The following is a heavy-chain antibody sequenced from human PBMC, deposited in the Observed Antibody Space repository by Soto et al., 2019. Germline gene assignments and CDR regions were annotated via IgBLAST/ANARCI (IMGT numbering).Heavy chain of an antibody. D-gene: IGHD3-22*01. Sequence: SVKVSCKASGGTFSSYAISWVRQAPGQGLEWMGGIIPIFGTANYAQKFQGRVTITADESTSTAYMELSSLRSEDTAVYYCAKTDHYDSLPGLYWGQGTLVTVSS. V-gene: IGHV1-69*13. CDR2: IIPIFGTA. CDR1: GGTFSSYA. J-gene: IGHJ4*02. CDR3: AKTDHYDSLPGLY.